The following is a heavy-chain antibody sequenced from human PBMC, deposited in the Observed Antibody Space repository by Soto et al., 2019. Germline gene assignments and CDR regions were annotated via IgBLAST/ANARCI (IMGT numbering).Heavy chain of an antibody. D-gene: IGHD6-19*01. J-gene: IGHJ4*02. CDR1: GFTFSSSW. CDR2: INSGARTT. V-gene: IGHV3-74*01. CDR3: ARGPSGWFGYDY. Sequence: EVQLVESGGGLVQPGGSLRLSCAASGFTFSSSWMHWVRQAPGKGLVWVSRINSGARTTNYADSVKGRFTISRDNAKNTLYLQMDSLTAEDTAVYYCARGPSGWFGYDYWGQGTLVTVSS.